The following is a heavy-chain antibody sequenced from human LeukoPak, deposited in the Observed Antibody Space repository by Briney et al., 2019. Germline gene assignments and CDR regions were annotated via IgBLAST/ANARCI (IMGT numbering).Heavy chain of an antibody. CDR1: GYTFTHQW. CDR3: ARHSDGIVAI. CDR2: IYPRDSDT. J-gene: IGHJ4*02. D-gene: IGHD2-21*01. V-gene: IGHV5-51*01. Sequence: GESLRISCKASGYTFTHQWIGWVRQMSGSGLEWMYIIYPRDSDTIYSPSFQGHVTISADTSINTAYLEWSSLEASDTSIYYCARHSDGIVAIWGQGTLVTVSS.